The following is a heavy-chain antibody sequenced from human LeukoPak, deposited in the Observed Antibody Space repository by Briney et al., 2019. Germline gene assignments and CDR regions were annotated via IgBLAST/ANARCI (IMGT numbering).Heavy chain of an antibody. CDR2: INHSGST. J-gene: IGHJ6*03. CDR1: GGSFSGYY. Sequence: PSETLSLTCAVYGGSFSGYYWSWIRQPPGKGLEWIGEINHSGSTNYNPSLKSRVTISVDTSKNQFSLKLSSVTAADTAVYYCASGTKRYCSSTSCFKLSNYYYYMDVWGKGTTVTVSS. V-gene: IGHV4-34*01. CDR3: ASGTKRYCSSTSCFKLSNYYYYMDV. D-gene: IGHD2-2*01.